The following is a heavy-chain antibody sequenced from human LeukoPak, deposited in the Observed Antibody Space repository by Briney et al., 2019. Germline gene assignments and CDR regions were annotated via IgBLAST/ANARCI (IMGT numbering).Heavy chain of an antibody. D-gene: IGHD6-13*01. CDR3: ARGYSSLDY. CDR1: GFTFSSYA. Sequence: GGSLRLSCAASGFTFSSYAMHWVRQSPGKGLEWVAVISYDGSNKYYADSVKGRFTISRDNSKNTLYLQMNSLRAEDTAVYYCARGYSSLDYWGQGTLVTVSS. J-gene: IGHJ4*02. V-gene: IGHV3-30*04. CDR2: ISYDGSNK.